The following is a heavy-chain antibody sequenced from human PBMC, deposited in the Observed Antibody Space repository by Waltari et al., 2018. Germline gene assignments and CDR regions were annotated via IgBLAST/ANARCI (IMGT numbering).Heavy chain of an antibody. D-gene: IGHD3-10*01. CDR3: ARATFGDLFLFDF. J-gene: IGHJ4*02. Sequence: QVQLQESGPGLVKASQTLSLTCTVSGDSNISGDYCWNWIRQHPGKGLEWIGYISYSGSTYFNPSLNSRVTISFETSQNQFSLKLSSVTAADTAVYYCARATFGDLFLFDFWGPGTLVSVSS. V-gene: IGHV4-31*03. CDR1: GDSNISGDYC. CDR2: ISYSGST.